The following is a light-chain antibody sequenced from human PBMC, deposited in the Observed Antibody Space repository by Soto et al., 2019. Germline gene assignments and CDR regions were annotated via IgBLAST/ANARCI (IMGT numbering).Light chain of an antibody. CDR2: LAS. V-gene: IGKV3-20*01. CDR3: QQYGSSPWP. CDR1: QAVNTR. Sequence: EIVLTQSPATLSSFPGDRVTLYCRASQAVNTRLAWYQHKPGQAPRLLIYLASNRAAGVPARFSGSGSGTDFTLTISRLEPEDFAVYYCQQYGSSPWPFGQ. J-gene: IGKJ1*01.